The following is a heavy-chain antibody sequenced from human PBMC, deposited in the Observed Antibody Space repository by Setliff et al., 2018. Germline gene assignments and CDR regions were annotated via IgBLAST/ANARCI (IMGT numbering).Heavy chain of an antibody. V-gene: IGHV4-61*03. CDR1: GVSIANTASY. CDR3: ARDNIGPDALDI. CDR2: IHHSGST. Sequence: KPSETLSLTCNVSGVSIANTASYWSWIRQPPGRALEWIGYIHHSGSTNYNPSLKSRVTLSMDTSRNHFSLNLTSLTAADTALYYCARDNIGPDALDIWGQGTMVTVSS. J-gene: IGHJ3*02.